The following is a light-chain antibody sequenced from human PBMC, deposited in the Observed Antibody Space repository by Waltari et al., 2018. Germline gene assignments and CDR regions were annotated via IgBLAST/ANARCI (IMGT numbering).Light chain of an antibody. V-gene: IGKV1-39*01. Sequence: DIQMTQSPSSLSASVGDRVTITCRASQSISNYLNWYQQKPGKAPKLLIYAASSLQSGVPSRFSGSGSGTDFTLTISSLQPEDFASYSCQQSYRIPYTFGQGTKLEI. J-gene: IGKJ2*01. CDR2: AAS. CDR3: QQSYRIPYT. CDR1: QSISNY.